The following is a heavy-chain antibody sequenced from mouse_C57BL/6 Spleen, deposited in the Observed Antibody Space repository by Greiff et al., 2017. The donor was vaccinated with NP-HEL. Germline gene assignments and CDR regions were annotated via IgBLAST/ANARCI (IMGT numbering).Heavy chain of an antibody. CDR1: GYTFTSYW. CDR3: ARGLLCNYDAFAY. D-gene: IGHD2-1*01. J-gene: IGHJ3*01. V-gene: IGHV1-52*01. Sequence: QVQLQQPGAELVRPGSSVKLSCKASGYTFTSYWMHWVKQRPIQGLEWIGNIDPSDSETHYNQKFKDKATLTVDKSSSTAYMQLSSLTSEDSAVYYCARGLLCNYDAFAYWGQGTLVTVSA. CDR2: IDPSDSET.